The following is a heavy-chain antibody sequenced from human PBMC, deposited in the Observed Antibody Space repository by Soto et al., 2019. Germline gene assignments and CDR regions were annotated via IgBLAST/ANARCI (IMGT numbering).Heavy chain of an antibody. D-gene: IGHD6-19*01. CDR2: IYYSGST. V-gene: IGHV4-59*08. CDR3: ARQFAVAGPFDY. J-gene: IGHJ4*02. Sequence: SETLSLTCTVSGGSISSYYWSWIRQPPGKGLEWIGYIYYSGSTNYNPSLKSRVTISVDTSKNQFSLKLSSVTAADTAVYYCARQFAVAGPFDYWGQGTLVTVSS. CDR1: GGSISSYY.